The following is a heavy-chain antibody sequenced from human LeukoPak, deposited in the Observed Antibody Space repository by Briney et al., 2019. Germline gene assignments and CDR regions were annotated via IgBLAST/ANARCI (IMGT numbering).Heavy chain of an antibody. D-gene: IGHD2-2*01. Sequence: SEALSLTCTVSGGSISSYYWSWIRQHPGKGLEWIGYIYYSGSTYYNPSLKSRVTISVDTSKNQFSLKLSSVTAADTAVYYCARAEVVPAAAYFDYWGQGTLVTVSS. CDR2: IYYSGST. J-gene: IGHJ4*02. CDR1: GGSISSYY. V-gene: IGHV4-59*06. CDR3: ARAEVVPAAAYFDY.